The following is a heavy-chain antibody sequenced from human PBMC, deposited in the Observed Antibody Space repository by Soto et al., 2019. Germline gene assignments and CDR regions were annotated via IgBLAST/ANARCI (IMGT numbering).Heavy chain of an antibody. CDR1: GGTFSSYA. V-gene: IGHV1-69*01. Sequence: QVQLVQSGAEVKKPGSSVKVSCKASGGTFSSYAISWVRQAPGQGLEWMGGIIPIFGTANYAQKCQGRVTITADESTRTAYMVLSSLRSEDTAVYYCARDKVGYYDSSGYYRVSVPPDYYYGMDVWGQGTTVTVSS. CDR3: ARDKVGYYDSSGYYRVSVPPDYYYGMDV. D-gene: IGHD3-22*01. J-gene: IGHJ6*02. CDR2: IIPIFGTA.